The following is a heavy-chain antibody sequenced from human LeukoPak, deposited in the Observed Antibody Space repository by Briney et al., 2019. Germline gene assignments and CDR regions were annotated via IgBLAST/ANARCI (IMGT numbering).Heavy chain of an antibody. CDR2: ISSSGSTI. CDR3: AELGITMIGGV. J-gene: IGHJ6*04. CDR1: GFTFSSYE. Sequence: GGSLRLACAASGFTFSSYEMNWVRQAPGKGLEWVSYISSSGSTIYYADSVKGRLTISRDNAKNSLYLQMNSLRAEDTAVYYCAELGITMIGGVWGKGTTVTISS. D-gene: IGHD3-10*02. V-gene: IGHV3-48*03.